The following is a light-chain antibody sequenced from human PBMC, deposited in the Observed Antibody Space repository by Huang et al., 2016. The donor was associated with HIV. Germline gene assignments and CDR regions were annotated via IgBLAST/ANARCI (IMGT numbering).Light chain of an antibody. V-gene: IGKV1-NL1*01. CDR2: GAS. CDR1: QGITNS. Sequence: DIHMTQSPSSLSASVGDRVTITCRASQGITNSLAWYQQKPGEAPKLLLYGASRLEGGVPSRFSGSGSGTDYTLTISSLRPEDCATYYCQQYYTTPWTFGQGTKVEIK. CDR3: QQYYTTPWT. J-gene: IGKJ1*01.